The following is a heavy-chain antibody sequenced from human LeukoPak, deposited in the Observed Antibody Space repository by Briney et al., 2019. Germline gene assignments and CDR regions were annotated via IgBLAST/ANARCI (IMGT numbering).Heavy chain of an antibody. V-gene: IGHV3-74*01. D-gene: IGHD3-3*01. Sequence: PGGSLRLSCAASGFTFNSYWMHWVRQAPGKGLVWVSRSDEDGKTIDYADSVKGRFTISRDNAKDTLYLQMSSLRDEDTAVNYCVSDLCGGDDQWGRGTLVTVSS. CDR3: VSDLCGGDDQ. CDR1: GFTFNSYW. CDR2: SDEDGKTI. J-gene: IGHJ5*02.